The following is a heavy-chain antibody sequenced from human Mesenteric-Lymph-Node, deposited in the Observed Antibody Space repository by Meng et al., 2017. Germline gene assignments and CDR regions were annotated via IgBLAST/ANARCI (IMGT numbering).Heavy chain of an antibody. J-gene: IGHJ4*02. V-gene: IGHV3-20*04. D-gene: IGHD3-16*01. CDR2: IMWDGGRI. CDR1: GFTFDDYG. CDR3: IKDQTPGGADY. Sequence: GESLKISCAASGFTFDDYGMSWVRQAPGKGLEWVSGIMWDGGRIDYADSVRGRFTISMDNAKNSLYLQMNSLRPEDTAFYYCIKDQTPGGADYWGQGTLVTVSS.